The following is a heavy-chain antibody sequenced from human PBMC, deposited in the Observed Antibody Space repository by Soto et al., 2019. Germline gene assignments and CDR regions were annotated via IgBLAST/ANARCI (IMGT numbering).Heavy chain of an antibody. Sequence: EVQLVESGGGLVQPGGSLRLSCAASGFTVSSNYMSWVRQAPGKGLEWVSVIYSGGSTYYADSVKGRFTISRDNSKNTLYLQMNSLRAEDTAVYYCARERDSSGWYLFDYWGQGTLVTVSS. V-gene: IGHV3-66*01. CDR3: ARERDSSGWYLFDY. CDR2: IYSGGST. J-gene: IGHJ4*02. D-gene: IGHD6-19*01. CDR1: GFTVSSNY.